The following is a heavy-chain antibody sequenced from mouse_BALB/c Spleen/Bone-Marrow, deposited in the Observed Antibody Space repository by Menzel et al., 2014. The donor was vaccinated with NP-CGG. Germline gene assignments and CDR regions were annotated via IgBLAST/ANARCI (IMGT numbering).Heavy chain of an antibody. Sequence: EVKVVESGAELVKPGASVKLSCTASGFNIKNTYIHWVKQRPEQGLEWIGRIDPANVNTKYDPKFQGKATITADTSSNTAYLQLSSLTSEDTAVYYCATYYYGSSLFAYWGQGTLVTVSA. CDR3: ATYYYGSSLFAY. V-gene: IGHV14-3*02. J-gene: IGHJ3*01. D-gene: IGHD1-1*01. CDR1: GFNIKNTY. CDR2: IDPANVNT.